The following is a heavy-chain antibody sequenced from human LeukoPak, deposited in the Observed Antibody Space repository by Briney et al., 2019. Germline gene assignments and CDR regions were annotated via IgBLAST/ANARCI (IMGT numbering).Heavy chain of an antibody. CDR1: GGSISSSSYY. V-gene: IGHV4-39*07. Sequence: SETLSLTCTVSGGSISSSSYYWGWIRQPPGKGLEWIGSIYDSGSTYYNPSLKSRVTISVDTSKNPFSLKLSSVTAADTAVYYCARDRAPYYYGGGWGQGTLVTVSS. CDR3: ARDRAPYYYGGG. CDR2: IYDSGST. D-gene: IGHD3-10*01. J-gene: IGHJ4*02.